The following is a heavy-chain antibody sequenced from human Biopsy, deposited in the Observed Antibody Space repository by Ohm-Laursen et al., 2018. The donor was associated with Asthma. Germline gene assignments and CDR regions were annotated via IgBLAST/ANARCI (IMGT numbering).Heavy chain of an antibody. J-gene: IGHJ2*01. CDR2: IIHSGNN. CDR1: GGSFSGHY. D-gene: IGHD2-15*01. V-gene: IGHV4-34*01. Sequence: GTLSLTCAVFGGSFSGHYWTWIRQPPGKGLEWIGEIIHSGNNNYNRALKSRLTLSVDTPKNQFSLKLSSVTAADTAVYYCARGGYCSGGDCYLRRPSYPVSYFDLWGRGTLVTFSS. CDR3: ARGGYCSGGDCYLRRPSYPVSYFDL.